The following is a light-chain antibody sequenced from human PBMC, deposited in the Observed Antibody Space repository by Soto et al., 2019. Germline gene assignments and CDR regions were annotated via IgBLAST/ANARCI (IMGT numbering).Light chain of an antibody. CDR3: QQYSTYIRT. V-gene: IGKV1-5*01. J-gene: IGKJ1*01. CDR2: DAS. CDR1: QSIGSW. Sequence: DIQMTQSPSTLSASVGDRVTITCRASQSIGSWLAWFQQKPGKAPKLLIYDASSLGSGVPPRFRGSGSGKEFTRTLSRLEPGDFASYYCQQYSTYIRTFGQGTKVEV.